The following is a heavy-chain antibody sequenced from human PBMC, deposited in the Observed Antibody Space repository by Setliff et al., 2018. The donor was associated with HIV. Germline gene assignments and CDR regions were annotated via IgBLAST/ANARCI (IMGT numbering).Heavy chain of an antibody. V-gene: IGHV3-33*08. CDR1: GFTVSNAW. J-gene: IGHJ4*02. Sequence: PGGSLRLSCAASGFTVSNAWRSWVRQAPGKGLEWVTGIWNDGKKTYYADSVKGRFTVSRDNAKNSLYLQMNSLRAEDTAVYYCARRYSSSSTGFDYWGQGTLVTVSS. D-gene: IGHD6-6*01. CDR2: IWNDGKKT. CDR3: ARRYSSSSTGFDY.